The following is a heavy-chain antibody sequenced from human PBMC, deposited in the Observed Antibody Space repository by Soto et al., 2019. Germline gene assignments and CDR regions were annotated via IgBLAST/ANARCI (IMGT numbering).Heavy chain of an antibody. V-gene: IGHV3-53*01. J-gene: IGHJ4*02. CDR1: GFTVSSNY. CDR3: ARVGGYDSSGYYWYYFDY. CDR2: IYSGGST. D-gene: IGHD3-22*01. Sequence: EVQLVESGGGLIQPGGSLRLSCAASGFTVSSNYMSWVRQAPGKGLEWVSVIYSGGSTYYADSVKGRFTISRDNSKNTLYLQMNGLRAGDTAVYYCARVGGYDSSGYYWYYFDYWGQGTLVTVSS.